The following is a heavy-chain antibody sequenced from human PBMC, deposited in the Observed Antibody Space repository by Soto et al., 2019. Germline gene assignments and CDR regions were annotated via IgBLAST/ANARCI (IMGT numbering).Heavy chain of an antibody. V-gene: IGHV4-61*08. CDR3: ARTTVTTMPNWFDP. Sequence: PSETLSLTCTVSGGSISSGGYYWSWIRQHPGKGLEWIGYIYYSGSTNYNPSLKSRVTISVDTSKNQFSLKLSSVTAADTAVYYCARTTVTTMPNWFDPWGQGTLVTVSS. CDR1: GGSISSGGYY. D-gene: IGHD4-17*01. CDR2: IYYSGST. J-gene: IGHJ5*02.